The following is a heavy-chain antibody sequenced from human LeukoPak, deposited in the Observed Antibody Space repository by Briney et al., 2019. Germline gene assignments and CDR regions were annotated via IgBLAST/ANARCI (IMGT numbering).Heavy chain of an antibody. D-gene: IGHD6-19*01. Sequence: AGGSLRLSCAASGFTFSSYAMHWVRQAPGKGLEWVAVISYDGSNKYYADSVKGRFTISRGNSKNTLYLQMNGLRAEDTAVYYCARSSGWTFDYWGQGTLVTVSS. J-gene: IGHJ4*02. CDR3: ARSSGWTFDY. V-gene: IGHV3-30-3*01. CDR1: GFTFSSYA. CDR2: ISYDGSNK.